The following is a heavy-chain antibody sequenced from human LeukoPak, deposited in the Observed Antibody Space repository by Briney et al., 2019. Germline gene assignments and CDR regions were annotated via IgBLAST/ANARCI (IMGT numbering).Heavy chain of an antibody. J-gene: IGHJ4*02. Sequence: GGSLRLSCAASGFTFSSHAMSWVRQAPGKGLEWVSGISASGVSTYHADSVKGRFTISRDKSTEKVYLQMNSLRVEDTAVYFCAKGDCSSTNCYPDYWGQGILVTVSS. CDR1: GFTFSSHA. V-gene: IGHV3-23*01. CDR2: ISASGVST. D-gene: IGHD2-2*01. CDR3: AKGDCSSTNCYPDY.